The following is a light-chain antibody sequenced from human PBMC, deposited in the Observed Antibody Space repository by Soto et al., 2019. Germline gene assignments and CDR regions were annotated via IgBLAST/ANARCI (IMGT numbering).Light chain of an antibody. J-gene: IGKJ2*01. V-gene: IGKV3-15*01. CDR3: QQYTNWPYT. Sequence: EIVMTQSPATLSVSPGERASLSCRASQSVGSNLAWYQQTAGQAPRLLIYGASTSATGIPARFSGSGSATEFTLSISSLQSEDFAVYSCQQYTNWPYTFGQGTKLEIK. CDR1: QSVGSN. CDR2: GAS.